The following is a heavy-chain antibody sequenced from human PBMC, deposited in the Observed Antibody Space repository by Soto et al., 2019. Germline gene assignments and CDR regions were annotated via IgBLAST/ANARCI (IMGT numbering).Heavy chain of an antibody. D-gene: IGHD3-10*01. CDR1: GASLRSGSYY. Sequence: PSETLSLTCTVSGASLRSGSYYWSWIRQPPGKGLEWIGCISHSGRTNYDPSLKSRLTMSVDTSQNQFSLQLNSVTAADTAVYYCSYGSSFDYWGQGTLVTASS. V-gene: IGHV4-61*01. CDR2: ISHSGRT. CDR3: SYGSSFDY. J-gene: IGHJ4*02.